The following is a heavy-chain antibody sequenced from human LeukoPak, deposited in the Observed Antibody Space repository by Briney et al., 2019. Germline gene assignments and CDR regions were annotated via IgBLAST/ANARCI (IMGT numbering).Heavy chain of an antibody. CDR1: GFTFSSYS. J-gene: IGHJ3*02. V-gene: IGHV3-21*01. Sequence: GGSLRLSCAASGFTFSSYSMNWVRQAPGKGLEWVSSISSSSSYIYYADSVKGRFTISRDNAKSSLYLQMNSLRAEDTAVYYCARDGVPLVYGSGSYAFDIWGQGTMVTVSS. D-gene: IGHD3-10*01. CDR2: ISSSSSYI. CDR3: ARDGVPLVYGSGSYAFDI.